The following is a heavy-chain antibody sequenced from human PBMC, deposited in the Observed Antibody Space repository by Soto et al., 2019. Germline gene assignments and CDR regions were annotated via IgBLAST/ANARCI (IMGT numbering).Heavy chain of an antibody. Sequence: PSETLSLTCTVSGGSISSSSYYWGWIRQPPGKGLEWIGSIYYSGSTYYNPSLKSRVTISVDTSKNQFSLKLSSVTAADTAVYYCARLYGGYVRDAFDIWGQGTMVTVSS. J-gene: IGHJ3*02. CDR3: ARLYGGYVRDAFDI. D-gene: IGHD5-12*01. CDR1: GGSISSSSYY. V-gene: IGHV4-39*01. CDR2: IYYSGST.